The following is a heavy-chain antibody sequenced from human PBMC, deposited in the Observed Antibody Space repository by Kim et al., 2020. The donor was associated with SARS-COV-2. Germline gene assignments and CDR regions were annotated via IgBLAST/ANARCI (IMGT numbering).Heavy chain of an antibody. Sequence: GGSLRLSCAASGFTFSNAWMSWVRQAPGKGLEWVGRIKSKTDGGTTDYAAPVKGRFTISRDDSKNTLYLQMNSLKTEDTAVYYCTTDLYGYSYGQSEWWFDPWGQGTLVTVSS. V-gene: IGHV3-15*01. CDR1: GFTFSNAW. D-gene: IGHD5-18*01. CDR3: TTDLYGYSYGQSEWWFDP. J-gene: IGHJ5*02. CDR2: IKSKTDGGTT.